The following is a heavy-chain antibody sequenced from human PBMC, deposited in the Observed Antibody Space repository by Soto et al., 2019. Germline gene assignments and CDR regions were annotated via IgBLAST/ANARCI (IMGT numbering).Heavy chain of an antibody. J-gene: IGHJ4*02. CDR3: ARHLRTYYYGSGSYYNGGEFDY. D-gene: IGHD3-10*01. Sequence: TSETLSLTCTVSGGSISSYYWSWIRQPPGKGLEWIGYIYYSGSTNYNPSLKSRVTISVDTSKNQFSLNLSSVTAADTAVYYCARHLRTYYYGSGSYYNGGEFDYWGQGTLVTVSS. CDR1: GGSISSYY. CDR2: IYYSGST. V-gene: IGHV4-59*08.